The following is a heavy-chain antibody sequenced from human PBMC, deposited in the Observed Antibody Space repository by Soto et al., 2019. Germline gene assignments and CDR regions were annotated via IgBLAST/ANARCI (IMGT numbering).Heavy chain of an antibody. J-gene: IGHJ4*02. CDR3: ARAPNYGSGSYPEYYFDY. D-gene: IGHD3-10*01. V-gene: IGHV3-66*01. CDR2: IYSGGST. Sequence: GGSLRLSCAASGFTVSSNYMSWVRQAPGKGLEWVSVIYSGGSTYYADSVKGRFTISRDNSKNTLYLQMNSLRAEDTAVYYCARAPNYGSGSYPEYYFDYWGQGTLVTVSS. CDR1: GFTVSSNY.